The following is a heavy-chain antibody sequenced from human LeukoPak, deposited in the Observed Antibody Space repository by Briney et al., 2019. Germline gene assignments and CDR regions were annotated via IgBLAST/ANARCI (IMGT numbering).Heavy chain of an antibody. CDR3: AKAAAGTTHYGMDV. D-gene: IGHD1/OR15-1a*01. V-gene: IGHV3-23*01. Sequence: PGGSLRLSCAASGFTFSSYAMSWVRQAPGKGLEWVSAISGSGGSTYYADSVKGRFTISRDNSKNPLYLQMNSLRAEDTAVYYCAKAAAGTTHYGMDVWGQGTTVTVSS. J-gene: IGHJ6*02. CDR2: ISGSGGST. CDR1: GFTFSSYA.